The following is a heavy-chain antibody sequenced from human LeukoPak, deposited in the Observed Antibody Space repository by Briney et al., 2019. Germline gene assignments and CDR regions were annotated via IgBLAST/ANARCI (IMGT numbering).Heavy chain of an antibody. D-gene: IGHD3-16*02. CDR1: GFTFSSYA. J-gene: IGHJ4*02. CDR2: IWFDGTTK. V-gene: IGHV3-33*01. Sequence: GRSLRLTCEAPGFTFSSYAMHWVRQAPGKGLEWVAVIWFDGTTKFYGDSVTGRFTISRDNSKNTLYLQMNSLRTEDTAVYYCARLSLHSLSSYLDYWGQGTLVTVSS. CDR3: ARLSLHSLSSYLDY.